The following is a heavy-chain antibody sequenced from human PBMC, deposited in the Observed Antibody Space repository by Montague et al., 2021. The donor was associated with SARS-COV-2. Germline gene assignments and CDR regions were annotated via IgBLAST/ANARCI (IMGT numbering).Heavy chain of an antibody. J-gene: IGHJ5*02. CDR2: IFYSGST. CDR1: GDSVNSNY. CDR3: AKASRGYGGDFDP. V-gene: IGHV4-59*02. D-gene: IGHD4-23*01. Sequence: SETLSLTCSVSGDSVNSNYWSWVRQPPGKGLEWLGYIFYSGSTYNPSLHSRVTMSLDTSKNHFSLNLISVTAADTAVYYCAKASRGYGGDFDPWGQGTLVIVSS.